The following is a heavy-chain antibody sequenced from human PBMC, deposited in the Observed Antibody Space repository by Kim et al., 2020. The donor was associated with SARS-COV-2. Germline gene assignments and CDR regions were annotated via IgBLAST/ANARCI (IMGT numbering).Heavy chain of an antibody. V-gene: IGHV3-48*02. J-gene: IGHJ6*02. CDR2: ISGSITTL. D-gene: IGHD3-10*01. Sequence: GGSLRLSCEVSGFNFNSYRMNWVRQAAGKGLYWVSYISGSITTLYYADSVRGRFTLSRDNAKNSLFLQMNSLRDEDTAVYYCARCPLSMTMVRGMITTTLFYYYNLDALCQETQVTVSS. CDR1: GFNFNSYR. CDR3: ARCPLSMTMVRGMITTTLFYYYNLDA.